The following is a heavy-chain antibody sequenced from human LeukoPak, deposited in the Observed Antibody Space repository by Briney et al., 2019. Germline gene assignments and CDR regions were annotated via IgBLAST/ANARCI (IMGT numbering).Heavy chain of an antibody. Sequence: EASVKVSCKASGGTLSRFAISWVRQAPGQGLEWMGGIIAIFGTANYAQKFQGRVTITADEFTGAAYMELSSLRSDDTAVYYCALSPHDYGDFSRGCWGQGTLVTVSS. CDR2: IIAIFGTA. CDR1: GGTLSRFA. CDR3: ALSPHDYGDFSRGC. J-gene: IGHJ4*02. V-gene: IGHV1-69*13. D-gene: IGHD4-17*01.